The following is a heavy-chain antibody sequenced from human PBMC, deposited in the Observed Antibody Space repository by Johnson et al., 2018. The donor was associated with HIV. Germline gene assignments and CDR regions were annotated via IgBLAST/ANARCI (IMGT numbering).Heavy chain of an antibody. CDR2: IKSKTDGGTT. J-gene: IGHJ3*01. CDR3: TVDPGCDPDAFDV. V-gene: IGHV3-15*01. D-gene: IGHD2-2*01. CDR1: GFTFDDYG. Sequence: VQLVESGGGVVRPGGSLRLSCAASGFTFDDYGMTWVRQAPGKGLEWVSGIKSKTDGGTTDYAAPVKGRFTISSNDSENTVYLQMDSLRTEDTAVYYCTVDPGCDPDAFDVWGQGTMVTVSS.